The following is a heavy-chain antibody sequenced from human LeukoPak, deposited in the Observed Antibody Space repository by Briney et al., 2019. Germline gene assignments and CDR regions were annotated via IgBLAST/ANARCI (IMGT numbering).Heavy chain of an antibody. D-gene: IGHD3-16*01. V-gene: IGHV3-7*03. CDR2: INHNGNVN. CDR1: GFTFSSYW. J-gene: IGHJ6*02. CDR3: ARGGGLDV. Sequence: GGSLRLSCAASGFTFSSYWMNWARQAPGKGLEWVASINHNGNVNYYVDSVKGRFTISRDNAKNSLYLQMSSLRAEDTAVYFCARGGGLDVWGQGTTVTVSS.